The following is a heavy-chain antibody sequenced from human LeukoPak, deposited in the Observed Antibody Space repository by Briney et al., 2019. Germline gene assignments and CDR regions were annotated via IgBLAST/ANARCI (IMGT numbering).Heavy chain of an antibody. D-gene: IGHD4-17*01. CDR3: ARAGLRSQFTVYNYFDP. CDR2: ISIRGDST. Sequence: QPGPSLTLSCAVSGFTFINYATSSGRQVPRGCLGWVSTISIRGDSTYVADSVKGRFTISRDNSKNTLSLQMDSLRVEDTAVYFCARAGLRSQFTVYNYFDPWGQGTLVTVSS. CDR1: GFTFINYA. J-gene: IGHJ5*02. V-gene: IGHV3-23*01.